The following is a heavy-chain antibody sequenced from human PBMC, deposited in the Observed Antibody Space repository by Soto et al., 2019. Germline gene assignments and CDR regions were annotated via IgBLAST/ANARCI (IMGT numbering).Heavy chain of an antibody. Sequence: SLRRSCAACEFTFIDYGRHWVRQSPVKGLEWLAVLSYDGSSKYYTDSVKGRFTSSRDNSKNTLYLQMSSPRTEDKAVSSCEKDTSRVGSTRGTFDWWGQGTLVSV. CDR3: EKDTSRVGSTRGTFDW. CDR1: EFTFIDYG. D-gene: IGHD1-26*01. V-gene: IGHV3-30*18. J-gene: IGHJ4*02. CDR2: LSYDGSSK.